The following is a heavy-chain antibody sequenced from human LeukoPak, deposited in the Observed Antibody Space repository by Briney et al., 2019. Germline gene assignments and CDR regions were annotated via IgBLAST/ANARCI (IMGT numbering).Heavy chain of an antibody. Sequence: ASVKVSCKACGYTFTNYGINWVRLAPGQGLEWMGWISAYNGNTNYAQKLQGRVTMTTDTSTSTAYMELRSLRSDDMAVYYCVRTIERFSDYWGQGTLVTVSS. CDR1: GYTFTNYG. V-gene: IGHV1-18*03. CDR3: VRTIERFSDY. J-gene: IGHJ4*02. D-gene: IGHD1-1*01. CDR2: ISAYNGNT.